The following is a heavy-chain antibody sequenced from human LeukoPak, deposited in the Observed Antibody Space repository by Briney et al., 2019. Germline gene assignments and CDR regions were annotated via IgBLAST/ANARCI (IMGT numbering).Heavy chain of an antibody. D-gene: IGHD6-13*01. CDR2: ISAYNGNT. V-gene: IGHV1-18*01. Sequence: WISAYNGNTNYAQKLQGRVTMTTDTSTSTAYMELRSLRSDDTAVYYCAGSSWYDPDWFDPWGQGTLVTVSS. CDR3: AGSSWYDPDWFDP. J-gene: IGHJ5*02.